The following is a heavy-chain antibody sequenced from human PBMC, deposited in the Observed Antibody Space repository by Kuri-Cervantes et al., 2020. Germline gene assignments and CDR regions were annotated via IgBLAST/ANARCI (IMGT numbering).Heavy chain of an antibody. Sequence: ASVKVSCKASGYTFTSYAMHWVRQAPGQRLEWMGWSNAGNGNTKYSQEFQGRVTITRDTSASTAYMELSRLTSDDTAVYYCARGSLITGTRWFDPWGQGTLVTVSS. CDR2: SNAGNGNT. D-gene: IGHD1-7*01. CDR3: ARGSLITGTRWFDP. V-gene: IGHV1-3*02. CDR1: GYTFTSYA. J-gene: IGHJ5*02.